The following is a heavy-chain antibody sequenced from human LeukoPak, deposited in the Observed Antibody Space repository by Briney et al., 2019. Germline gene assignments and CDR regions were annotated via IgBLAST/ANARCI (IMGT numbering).Heavy chain of an antibody. CDR1: GFTFSSYV. V-gene: IGHV3-23*01. Sequence: PGGSLRLSCAASGFTFSSYVMSWVRQAPGKGLEWVSTISGSGGSTYYADSVKGRFTISRDNSKNTLHLQMNSLRAEDTAVYYCATRGTTTTKYFEHWGQGTLVTVSS. J-gene: IGHJ4*02. CDR3: ATRGTTTTKYFEH. D-gene: IGHD1-1*01. CDR2: ISGSGGST.